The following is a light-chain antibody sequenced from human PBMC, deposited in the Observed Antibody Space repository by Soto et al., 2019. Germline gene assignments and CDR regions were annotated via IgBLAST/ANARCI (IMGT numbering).Light chain of an antibody. V-gene: IGKV3-20*01. J-gene: IGKJ3*01. CDR3: HHYGGSPPFT. CDR1: QSVSSRY. Sequence: EIVLTQSPGTLSLSPGERATLSCRASQSVSSRYLGWYQQKLGQAPSLLIYGASSRATGIPDRFSGSGYGTDFTHTIRRLEPEDFAVYYFHHYGGSPPFTFNPGTKVD. CDR2: GAS.